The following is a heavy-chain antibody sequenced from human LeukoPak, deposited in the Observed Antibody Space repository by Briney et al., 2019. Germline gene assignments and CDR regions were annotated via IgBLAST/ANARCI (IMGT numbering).Heavy chain of an antibody. CDR3: ARGPPGRVHDSSKKGLFDP. J-gene: IGHJ5*02. CDR2: INLSGGST. Sequence: ASVKVSCKASGFTFTSYYMHWVRQAPGQGLEWMGIINLSGGSTSYAQKFQGRVTLTRDTSTSTVYMELSSPRSEDTAVYYCARGPPGRVHDSSKKGLFDPWGQGTLVTVSS. CDR1: GFTFTSYY. V-gene: IGHV1-46*01. D-gene: IGHD3-22*01.